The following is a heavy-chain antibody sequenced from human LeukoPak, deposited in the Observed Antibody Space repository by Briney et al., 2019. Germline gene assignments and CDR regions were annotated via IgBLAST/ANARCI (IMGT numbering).Heavy chain of an antibody. CDR3: AKDVRGVIINP. CDR1: GFTVSSNY. V-gene: IGHV3-66*01. CDR2: IYSGGST. J-gene: IGHJ5*02. D-gene: IGHD3-10*01. Sequence: PGGSLRLSCAASGFTVSSNYMSWVRQAPGKGLEWVSVIYSGGSTYDADSVKGRLTISRDNSKNTLYLQRHSLRAECTAVYYCAKDVRGVIINPWGQGTLVTVSS.